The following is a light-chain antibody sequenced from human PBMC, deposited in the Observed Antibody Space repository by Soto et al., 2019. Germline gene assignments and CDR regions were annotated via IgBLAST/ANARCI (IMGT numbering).Light chain of an antibody. V-gene: IGKV3-20*01. Sequence: IVVTQAPGTLSLSPGERATLSCRASQSVSSSYLAWYQQKPGQAPRLLIYGASSRATGIPDRFSGSGSGTDFTLTISRLEPEPFAAYYCQQYGSSPLTLGGGTKVDIK. J-gene: IGKJ4*01. CDR2: GAS. CDR1: QSVSSSY. CDR3: QQYGSSPLT.